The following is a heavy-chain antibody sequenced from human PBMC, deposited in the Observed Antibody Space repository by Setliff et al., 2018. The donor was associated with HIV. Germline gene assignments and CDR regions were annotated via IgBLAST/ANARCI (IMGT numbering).Heavy chain of an antibody. D-gene: IGHD6-13*01. J-gene: IGHJ5*02. CDR2: IYHSGST. Sequence: PSETLSLTCTVSGYSISSGYYRGWIRQPPGKGLGWIGSIYHSGSTYYNPSLKSRVTISVDTSKNQFSLKLSSVTAADTAVYYCSRAERIAAAGAWCQGTLVTVSS. CDR1: GYSISSGYY. V-gene: IGHV4-38-2*02. CDR3: SRAERIAAAGA.